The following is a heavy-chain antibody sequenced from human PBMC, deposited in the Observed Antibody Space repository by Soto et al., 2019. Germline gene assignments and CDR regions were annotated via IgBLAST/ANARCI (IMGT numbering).Heavy chain of an antibody. CDR1: GFTFSDYY. J-gene: IGHJ6*03. D-gene: IGHD6-6*01. Sequence: GGSLRLSCAASGFTFSDYYMSWIRQAPGKGLEWVSYISSSGSTIYYADSVKGRFTISRDNAKNSLYLQMNSLRAEDTAVYYCARGHLPSSSWGEYYYYMDVWGKGTTVTVSS. CDR2: ISSSGSTI. V-gene: IGHV3-11*01. CDR3: ARGHLPSSSWGEYYYYMDV.